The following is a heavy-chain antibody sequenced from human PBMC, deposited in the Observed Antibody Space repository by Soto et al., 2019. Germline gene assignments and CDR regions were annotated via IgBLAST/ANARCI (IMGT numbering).Heavy chain of an antibody. V-gene: IGHV4-61*01. CDR3: ARADIVVVPAAMMGENWFDP. Sequence: KTSETLSLTCTVSGGSVSSGSYYWSWIRQPPGKGLEWIGYIYYSGSTNYNPSLKSRVTISVDTSKNQFSLKLSSVTAADTAVYYCARADIVVVPAAMMGENWFDPWGQGTLVTVSS. CDR2: IYYSGST. CDR1: GGSVSSGSYY. J-gene: IGHJ5*02. D-gene: IGHD2-2*01.